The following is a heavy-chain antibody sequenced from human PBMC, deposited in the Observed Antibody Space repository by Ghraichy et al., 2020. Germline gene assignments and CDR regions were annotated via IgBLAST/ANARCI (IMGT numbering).Heavy chain of an antibody. CDR3: ANGRIENYFDY. J-gene: IGHJ4*02. CDR1: GFTFSSYA. CDR2: ISGSGGST. D-gene: IGHD2-15*01. Sequence: GGSLRLSCAASGFTFSSYAMSWVRQAPGKGLEWVSAISGSGGSTYYADSVKGRFTISSDNSKNTLYLQMNSLRAEDTAVYYCANGRIENYFDYWGQGTLVTVSS. V-gene: IGHV3-23*01.